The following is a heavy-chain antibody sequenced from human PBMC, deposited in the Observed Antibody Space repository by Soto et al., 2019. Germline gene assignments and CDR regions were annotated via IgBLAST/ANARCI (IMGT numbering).Heavy chain of an antibody. CDR1: GGSINILY. V-gene: IGHV4-59*11. CDR2: IYYSGST. D-gene: IGHD3-16*01. Sequence: SETLSLTCTVSGGSINILYWSWIRQPPGKGLEWIGYIYYSGSTTYNPSLKSRVTISVDTSTSQSSLELSSVTAADTAVYYCARVLGGDNVDYWGQGTLVTVPS. J-gene: IGHJ4*02. CDR3: ARVLGGDNVDY.